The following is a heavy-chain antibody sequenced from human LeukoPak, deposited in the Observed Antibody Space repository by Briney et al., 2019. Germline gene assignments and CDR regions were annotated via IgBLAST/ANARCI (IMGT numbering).Heavy chain of an antibody. CDR3: ARGRGSSGYYLDDIMNWFDP. J-gene: IGHJ5*02. V-gene: IGHV1-69*05. CDR1: GGTFSSYA. Sequence: SVKVSCKASGGTFSSYAISWVRQAPGQGLEWMGGIIPIFGTANYAQKFQGRVTITTDESTSTAYMELSSLRSEDTAVYYCARGRGSSGYYLDDIMNWFDPWGQGTLVTVSS. CDR2: IIPIFGTA. D-gene: IGHD3-22*01.